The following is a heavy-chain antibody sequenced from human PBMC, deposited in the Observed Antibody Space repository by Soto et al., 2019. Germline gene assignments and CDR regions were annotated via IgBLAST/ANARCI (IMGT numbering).Heavy chain of an antibody. CDR2: IYYSGST. J-gene: IGHJ5*02. Sequence: SEALSLTCTVAGGSISSDYWSWIRQPPGKGLEWIGYIYYSGSTNYNPALKSRVTISVDTSKNQFSLKLSSVTAADTAVYYCGRARGYSGYDWGSWFDPWGQGTLVTVS. CDR3: GRARGYSGYDWGSWFDP. V-gene: IGHV4-59*01. D-gene: IGHD5-12*01. CDR1: GGSISSDY.